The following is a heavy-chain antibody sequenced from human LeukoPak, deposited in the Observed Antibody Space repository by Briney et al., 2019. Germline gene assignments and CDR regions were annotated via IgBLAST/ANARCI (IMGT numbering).Heavy chain of an antibody. CDR3: ARPYYYDSRIDP. CDR2: MYYSGST. D-gene: IGHD3-22*01. CDR1: GGSISSGAYY. Sequence: SETLSLTCTVSGGSISSGAYYWSWIRQPPGKGLEWIAYMYYSGSTYYNPSLKSRVTMSADTSKKQLSLKLSSVTAADTAVYYCARPYYYDSRIDPWGQGILVTVSS. V-gene: IGHV4-30-4*01. J-gene: IGHJ5*02.